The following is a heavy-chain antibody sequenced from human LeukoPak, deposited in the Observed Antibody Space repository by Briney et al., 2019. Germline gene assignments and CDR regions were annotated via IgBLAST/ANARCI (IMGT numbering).Heavy chain of an antibody. Sequence: GESLKISCKGSGYSFTSYWIGWVRQMPGKGLEWMGIIYPGDSDTRYSPSFQGQVTISADKSISTAYLQWSSLKASDTAMYYCARRHCRGSTSCYTSFIDYWGQGTLVTVSS. V-gene: IGHV5-51*01. CDR3: ARRHCRGSTSCYTSFIDY. J-gene: IGHJ4*02. CDR1: GYSFTSYW. D-gene: IGHD2-2*02. CDR2: IYPGDSDT.